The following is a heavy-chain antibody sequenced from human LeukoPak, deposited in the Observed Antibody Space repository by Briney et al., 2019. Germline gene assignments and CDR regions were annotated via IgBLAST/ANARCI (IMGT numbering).Heavy chain of an antibody. CDR2: MNPNSGNT. Sequence: GASVKVSCKASGYTFTSYDINWVRQATGQGLEWMGWMNPNSGNTGYAQKFQGRVTITRNTSISTAYMELSSLRSEDTAVYYCAGGAFYYYDSSGYTYYFDYWGQGTLVTVSS. D-gene: IGHD3-22*01. CDR1: GYTFTSYD. CDR3: AGGAFYYYDSSGYTYYFDY. V-gene: IGHV1-8*03. J-gene: IGHJ4*02.